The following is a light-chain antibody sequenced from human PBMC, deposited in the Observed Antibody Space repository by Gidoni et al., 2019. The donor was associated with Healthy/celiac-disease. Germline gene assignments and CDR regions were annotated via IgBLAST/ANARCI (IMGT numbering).Light chain of an antibody. J-gene: IGLJ1*01. V-gene: IGLV2-14*03. Sequence: QSALPQPASVSGSPAQSITISCTGTSSDVGGYNYVSWYQQHPGKAPKLILYDVSNRPSGVSNRFSGSKSGNTASLTISGLQAEDEADYYCSSYTSSSTLVFGTGTKVTVL. CDR3: SSYTSSSTLV. CDR2: DVS. CDR1: SSDVGGYNY.